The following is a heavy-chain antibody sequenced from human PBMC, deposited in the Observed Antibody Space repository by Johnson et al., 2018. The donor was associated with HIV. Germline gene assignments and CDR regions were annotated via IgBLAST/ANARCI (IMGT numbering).Heavy chain of an antibody. J-gene: IGHJ3*02. CDR1: GFTFSSYG. Sequence: QEKLVESGGGVVQPGRSLRLSCVASGFTFSSYGIHWVRQAPGKGLEWVAFIRNDGSNKYYEESVKGRVTISRDNSKNTLYLQMNSLGAEDTAVYYCTGSSSDAFDIWGQGTMVTVSS. D-gene: IGHD6-13*01. CDR2: IRNDGSNK. V-gene: IGHV3-30*02. CDR3: TGSSSDAFDI.